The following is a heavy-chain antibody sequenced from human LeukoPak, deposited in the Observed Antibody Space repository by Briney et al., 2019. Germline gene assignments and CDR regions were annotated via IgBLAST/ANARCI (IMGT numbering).Heavy chain of an antibody. D-gene: IGHD3-3*01. CDR3: ARTIFGVVIYDY. J-gene: IGHJ4*02. V-gene: IGHV1-69*05. Sequence: ASVKVSCKASGGTFSSYAISWVRQAPGQGLEWMGGIIPIFGTANYAQKFQGRVTITTDESTSTAYMELSSLRSEDTAVYYCARTIFGVVIYDYWGQGTLVTVSS. CDR1: GGTFSSYA. CDR2: IIPIFGTA.